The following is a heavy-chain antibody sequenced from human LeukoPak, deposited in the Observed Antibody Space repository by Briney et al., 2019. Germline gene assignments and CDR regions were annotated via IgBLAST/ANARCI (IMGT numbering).Heavy chain of an antibody. CDR3: ATGAAPLGY. V-gene: IGHV4-34*01. CDR1: GGSFSGYY. J-gene: IGHJ4*02. D-gene: IGHD2-15*01. Sequence: PSETLSLTCAVCGGSFSGYYWSWIRQPPGKGLEWIGEINHSGSTNYNPSLKSRVTISVDTSKNQFSLKLSSVTAADTAVYYCATGAAPLGYWGQGTLVTVSS. CDR2: INHSGST.